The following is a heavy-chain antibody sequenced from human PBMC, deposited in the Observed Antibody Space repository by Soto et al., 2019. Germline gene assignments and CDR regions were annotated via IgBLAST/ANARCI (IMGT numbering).Heavy chain of an antibody. CDR1: GGSISSGGYS. Sequence: SETLSLTCAVSGGSISSGGYSWSWIRQPPGKGLEWIGYIYRSGSTYYNPSLKSRVTISVDRSKNQFSLKLSSVTAADTAVYYCARTLWFGENNWFDPWGQGTLVTVSS. D-gene: IGHD3-10*01. CDR3: ARTLWFGENNWFDP. CDR2: IYRSGST. J-gene: IGHJ5*02. V-gene: IGHV4-30-2*01.